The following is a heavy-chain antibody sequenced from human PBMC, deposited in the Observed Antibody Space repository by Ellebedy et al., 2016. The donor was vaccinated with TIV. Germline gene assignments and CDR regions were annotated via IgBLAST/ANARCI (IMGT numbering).Heavy chain of an antibody. V-gene: IGHV1-69*13. Sequence: SVKVSXKASRGTFSSYAISWVRQAPGQGLEWMGGIIPIFGTANYAQKFQGRVTITADESTSTAYMELSSLRSEDTAVYYCAAAVAGNGYYYYGMDVWGQGTTVTVSS. D-gene: IGHD6-19*01. CDR1: RGTFSSYA. CDR3: AAAVAGNGYYYYGMDV. J-gene: IGHJ6*02. CDR2: IIPIFGTA.